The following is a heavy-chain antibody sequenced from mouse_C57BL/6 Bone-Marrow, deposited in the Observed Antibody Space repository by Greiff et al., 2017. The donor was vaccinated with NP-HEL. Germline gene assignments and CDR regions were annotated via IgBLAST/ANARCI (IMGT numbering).Heavy chain of an antibody. Sequence: QVQLQQPGAELVMRGASVKLSCKASGYTFTSYWMHWVKQRPGQGLEWIGEIDPSDSYTNYNQKFKGKSTCTVDKSSSTAYMQLSSLTSEDSAVYYCARSNSYYFDYWGQGTTLTVSS. D-gene: IGHD2-5*01. J-gene: IGHJ2*01. V-gene: IGHV1-69*01. CDR3: ARSNSYYFDY. CDR2: IDPSDSYT. CDR1: GYTFTSYW.